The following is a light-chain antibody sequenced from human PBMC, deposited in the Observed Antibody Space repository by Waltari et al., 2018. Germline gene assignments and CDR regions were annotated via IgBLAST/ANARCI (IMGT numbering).Light chain of an antibody. CDR3: HQYNNYPLT. CDR2: KAS. V-gene: IGKV1-5*03. J-gene: IGKJ4*01. Sequence: DIQMTQSPSTLSASVGDRVTTTCRASQSISVWLAWYQQKPGRAPTLLLYKASTLESGVPSRFSGSGSDREFTLTISSLQPDDSATYYCHQYNNYPLTFGGGTKVEV. CDR1: QSISVW.